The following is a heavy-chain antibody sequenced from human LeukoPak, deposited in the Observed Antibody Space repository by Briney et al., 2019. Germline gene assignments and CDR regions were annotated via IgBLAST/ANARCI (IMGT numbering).Heavy chain of an antibody. V-gene: IGHV3-7*01. J-gene: IGHJ3*02. CDR3: ARDRDSSSWYDDAFDI. D-gene: IGHD6-13*01. CDR2: IKQDGSEK. CDR1: GFTFSSYW. Sequence: GGSLRLSCAASGFTFSSYWMSWVRQAPGKGPEWVANIKQDGSEKYYVDSVKGRFTISRDNAKNSLYLQMNSLRAEDTAVYYCARDRDSSSWYDDAFDIWGQGTMVTVSS.